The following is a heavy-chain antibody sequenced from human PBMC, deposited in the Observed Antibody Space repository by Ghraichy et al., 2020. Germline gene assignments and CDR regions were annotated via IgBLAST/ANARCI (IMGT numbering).Heavy chain of an antibody. D-gene: IGHD3-22*01. CDR2: ISGSGGST. CDR3: AKDLQYDSSGYVPSYWYFDL. J-gene: IGHJ2*01. V-gene: IGHV3-23*01. Sequence: GGSLRLSCAASGFTFSSYAMSWVRQAPGKGLEWVSAISGSGGSTYYADSVKGRFTISRDNSKNTLYLQMNSLRAEDTAVYYCAKDLQYDSSGYVPSYWYFDLWGRGTLVTVSS. CDR1: GFTFSSYA.